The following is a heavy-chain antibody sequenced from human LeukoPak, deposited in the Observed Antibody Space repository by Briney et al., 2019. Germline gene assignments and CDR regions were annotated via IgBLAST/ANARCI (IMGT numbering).Heavy chain of an antibody. D-gene: IGHD5-18*01. CDR1: GGSISSYY. V-gene: IGHV4-59*08. CDR3: ARFSGGYSYSDFSLDAFDI. J-gene: IGHJ3*02. CDR2: IYYSRST. Sequence: SETLSLTCTVSGGSISSYYWSWIRQPPGKGLEWIGYIYYSRSTNYNPSLKSRVTISVDTSKNQFSLKLSSVTAADTAVYYCARFSGGYSYSDFSLDAFDIWGQGTMVTVSS.